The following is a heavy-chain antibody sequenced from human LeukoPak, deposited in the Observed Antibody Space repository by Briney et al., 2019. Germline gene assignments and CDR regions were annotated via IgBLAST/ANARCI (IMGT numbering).Heavy chain of an antibody. CDR3: ARMAPHYDILTGYYCNASRRWWFDP. Sequence: PSVKVSCKASGYTFTSYYMHWVRQAPGQGLEWMGIINPSGGSTSYAQKFQGRVTMTRDTSTSTVYMELSSLRSEDTAVYYCARMAPHYDILTGYYCNASRRWWFDPWGQGTLVTVSS. J-gene: IGHJ5*02. V-gene: IGHV1-46*01. CDR1: GYTFTSYY. CDR2: INPSGGST. D-gene: IGHD3-9*01.